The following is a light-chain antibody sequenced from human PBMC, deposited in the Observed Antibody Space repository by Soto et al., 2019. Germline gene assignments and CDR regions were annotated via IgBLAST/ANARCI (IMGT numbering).Light chain of an antibody. Sequence: EIVLTKSPGTLSLSPGASATLSCRASQSVSSSLAWYQQKHGQPPRLLIYAASNRATGIPARFSGSVSGTDFTLTSSSLEPEDFAVYYCQQSRSWPPLTFGAGTKVEIK. CDR3: QQSRSWPPLT. CDR2: AAS. CDR1: QSVSSS. J-gene: IGKJ4*02. V-gene: IGKV3-11*01.